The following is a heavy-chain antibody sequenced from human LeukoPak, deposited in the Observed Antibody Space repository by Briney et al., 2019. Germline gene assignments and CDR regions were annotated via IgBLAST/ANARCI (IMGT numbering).Heavy chain of an antibody. V-gene: IGHV1-69*05. D-gene: IGHD2-15*01. CDR1: GGTFSSYA. CDR2: IIPIFGTA. Sequence: ASVKVSCKASGGTFSSYAISWVRQAPGQGLELMGGIIPIFGTANYAQKFQGRVTITTDESTSTAYMELSSLRSEDTAVYYCARALHLGYCSGGSCYFDYFDYWGQGTLVTVSS. J-gene: IGHJ4*02. CDR3: ARALHLGYCSGGSCYFDYFDY.